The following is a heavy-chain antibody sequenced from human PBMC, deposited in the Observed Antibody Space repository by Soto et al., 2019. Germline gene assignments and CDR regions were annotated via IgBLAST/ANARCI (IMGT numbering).Heavy chain of an antibody. CDR3: AKGPYYYGAGSYYNRGGGDYYYYGMEV. J-gene: IGHJ6*01. CDR2: IKQDGSEK. CDR1: VFTFSSYW. D-gene: IGHD3-10*01. V-gene: IGHV3-7*03. Sequence: SLRLSCASSVFTFSSYWMSCVRQSPGKWLEWVANIKQDGSEKYYVDSVKGRFTISRDNAKNSLYLQMNSLRAEDTAVYYCAKGPYYYGAGSYYNRGGGDYYYYGMEVWGQGTTVSVSS.